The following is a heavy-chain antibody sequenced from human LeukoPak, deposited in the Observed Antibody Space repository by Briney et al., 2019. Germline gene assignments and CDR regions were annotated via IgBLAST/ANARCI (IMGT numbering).Heavy chain of an antibody. CDR3: ARGPIAAAGDY. J-gene: IGHJ4*02. D-gene: IGHD6-13*01. CDR2: INANNGDT. Sequence: SVKVSCKASGYTFTSYGITWVRQAPGQGLEWMGWINANNGDTKYAQNLQVRVTMTRDTSTSTAYMEVRSLRSDDTAVYYCARGPIAAAGDYWGQGTLVAVSS. V-gene: IGHV1-18*01. CDR1: GYTFTSYG.